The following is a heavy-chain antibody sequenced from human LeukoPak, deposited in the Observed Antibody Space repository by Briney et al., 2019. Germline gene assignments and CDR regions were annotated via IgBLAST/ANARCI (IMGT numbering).Heavy chain of an antibody. Sequence: GASVKVSCKASGGTFSSYAISWVRQAPGQGLEWMGGIIPIFGTANYAQKFQGRVTITADESTGTAYMELSSLRSEDTAVYYCARDLGDSSGYYYWGQGTLVTVSS. D-gene: IGHD3-22*01. CDR2: IIPIFGTA. V-gene: IGHV1-69*13. J-gene: IGHJ4*02. CDR1: GGTFSSYA. CDR3: ARDLGDSSGYYY.